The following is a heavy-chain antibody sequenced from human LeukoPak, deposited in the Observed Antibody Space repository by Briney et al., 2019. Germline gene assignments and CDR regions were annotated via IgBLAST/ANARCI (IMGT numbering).Heavy chain of an antibody. CDR2: IKQDGSEK. V-gene: IGHV3-7*01. Sequence: GGSLRLSCAASGFTFSSYWMSWVRQAPGKGLEWVANIKQDGSEKYYVDSVKGRFTISRDNAKNSLYLQMNSLRAEDTAVYYRARSSDYDSSGYYLLGAFDIWGQGTMVTVSS. CDR3: ARSSDYDSSGYYLLGAFDI. J-gene: IGHJ3*02. CDR1: GFTFSSYW. D-gene: IGHD3-22*01.